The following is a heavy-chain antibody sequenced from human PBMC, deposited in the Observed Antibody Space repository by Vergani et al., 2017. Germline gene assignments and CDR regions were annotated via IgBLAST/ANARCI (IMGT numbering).Heavy chain of an antibody. Sequence: QVQLVESGGGLVKPGGSLRLSCAASGFTFSDYYMSWIRQAPGKGLEWVSYISSSGSTIYYADSVKGRFTISRDNAKNSLYLQMNSLRAEETAVYYCARPLYDIVTGHRRGDYYYMDVWGKGTTVTVSS. J-gene: IGHJ6*03. CDR2: ISSSGSTI. CDR1: GFTFSDYY. CDR3: ARPLYDIVTGHRRGDYYYMDV. V-gene: IGHV3-11*01. D-gene: IGHD3-9*01.